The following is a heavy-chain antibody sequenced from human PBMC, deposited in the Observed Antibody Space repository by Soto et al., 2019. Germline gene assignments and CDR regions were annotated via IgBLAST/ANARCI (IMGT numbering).Heavy chain of an antibody. D-gene: IGHD6-13*01. Sequence: GESLKISCKGLEYGFPSYWIGWVAKLPGKALEWMGIIYPGDSDTRYSPSFQGQVTISADKSISTAYLQWSSLKASDTAMYFCARGIAAAGTSPYYGMDVWGQGTTVTVSS. CDR1: EYGFPSYW. V-gene: IGHV5-51*01. CDR3: ARGIAAAGTSPYYGMDV. J-gene: IGHJ6*02. CDR2: IYPGDSDT.